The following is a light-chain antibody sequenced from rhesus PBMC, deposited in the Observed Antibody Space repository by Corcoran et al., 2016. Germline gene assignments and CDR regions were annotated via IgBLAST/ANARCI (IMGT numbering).Light chain of an antibody. CDR3: KVWDGSSDHGL. CDR2: YDS. CDR1: NIGSQN. Sequence: SYDLTQPPLVSVSPGQTARVTCGGDNIGSQNVHWYQQKPPQAPVLVIYYDSERPSGIPERFSGSKSGNTATLTISGVEAGEETDYYGKVWDGSSDHGLFGGGTRLTGL. V-gene: IGLV3-36*02. J-gene: IGLJ2*01.